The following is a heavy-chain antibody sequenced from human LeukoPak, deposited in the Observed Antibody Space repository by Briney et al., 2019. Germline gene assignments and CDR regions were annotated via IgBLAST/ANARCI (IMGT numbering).Heavy chain of an antibody. CDR3: ARDQSYAAHWFDP. V-gene: IGHV4-59*01. D-gene: IGHD1-26*01. CDR1: GGSITNYF. Sequence: SETLSLTCTVSGGSITNYFWSWIRQPPGKGLEWIGYIYYSGITTYNPSLNNRVTMSVDTSENQFSLRLSSATAADTAVYYCARDQSYAAHWFDPWGQGTLVTVSS. J-gene: IGHJ5*02. CDR2: IYYSGIT.